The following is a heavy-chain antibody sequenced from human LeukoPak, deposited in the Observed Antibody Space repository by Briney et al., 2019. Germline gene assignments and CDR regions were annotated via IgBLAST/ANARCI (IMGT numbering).Heavy chain of an antibody. D-gene: IGHD6-19*01. J-gene: IGHJ5*02. Sequence: PSQTLSLTCTVSGGSISSYYWSWIRQPPGKGLEWIGYIYYSGSTNYNPSLKSRVTISVDTSKNQFSLKLSSVTAADTAVYYCARHEYSSGWYWTPPGENWFDPWGQGTLVTVSS. CDR2: IYYSGST. V-gene: IGHV4-59*08. CDR3: ARHEYSSGWYWTPPGENWFDP. CDR1: GGSISSYY.